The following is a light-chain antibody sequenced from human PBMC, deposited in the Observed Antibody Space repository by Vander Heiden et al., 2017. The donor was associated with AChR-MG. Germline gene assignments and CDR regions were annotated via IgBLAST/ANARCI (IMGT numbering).Light chain of an antibody. J-gene: IGLJ3*02. V-gene: IGLV1-44*01. CDR1: SPNIGRNP. CDR2: FIN. CDR3: AAWDDSLNGPG. Sequence: HSVLAQPPSASGTPGQTLSIACSGSSPNIGRNPFNWNQHLPGSAPKLLVYFINHRPAGVPDRFSGSRSGTSASLAITGLQSEDEADYYCAAWDDSLNGPGFGGGTKLTVL.